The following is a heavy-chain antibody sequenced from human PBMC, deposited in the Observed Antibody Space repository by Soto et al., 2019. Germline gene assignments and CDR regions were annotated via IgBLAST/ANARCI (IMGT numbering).Heavy chain of an antibody. CDR2: IIPIFGTA. CDR3: AREGASIPILWYGMDV. D-gene: IGHD3-16*01. Sequence: SVKVSCKASGGTFSSYAISWVRQAPGQGLEWMGGIIPIFGTANYAQKFQGRVTITADESTSTAYMELSSLRSEDTAVCYCAREGASIPILWYGMDVWGQGTTVTVSS. CDR1: GGTFSSYA. V-gene: IGHV1-69*13. J-gene: IGHJ6*02.